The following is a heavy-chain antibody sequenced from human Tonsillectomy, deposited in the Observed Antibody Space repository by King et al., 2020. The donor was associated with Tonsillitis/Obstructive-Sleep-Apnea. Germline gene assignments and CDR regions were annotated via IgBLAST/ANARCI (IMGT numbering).Heavy chain of an antibody. CDR1: GFTVSSNY. Sequence: VQLVESGGGLIQPGGSLRLSCAASGFTVSSNYMNWVRQAPGKGLEWVSVIYSGGSTYYADSVKGRFTISRDNSKNTLYLQMNSLRAEDTAVYYCAGDLIAVAGTRAFDIWGQGTMVTVSS. CDR3: AGDLIAVAGTRAFDI. V-gene: IGHV3-53*01. D-gene: IGHD6-19*01. J-gene: IGHJ3*02. CDR2: IYSGGST.